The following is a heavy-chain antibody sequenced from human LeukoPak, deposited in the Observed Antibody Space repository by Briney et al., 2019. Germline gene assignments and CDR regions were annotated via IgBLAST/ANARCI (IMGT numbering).Heavy chain of an antibody. V-gene: IGHV1-8*01. J-gene: IGHJ4*02. CDR3: ARSDSENLLNFDY. CDR2: MNPNSGNT. CDR1: GYTFTSYD. Sequence: ASVKVSCKASGYTFTSYDIDWVRQATGQGLEWMGSMNPNSGNTDYAQKFQGRVTMTRNTSISTAYMELGSLRSEDTAVYYCARSDSENLLNFDYWGQGTLVTVSS. D-gene: IGHD2-15*01.